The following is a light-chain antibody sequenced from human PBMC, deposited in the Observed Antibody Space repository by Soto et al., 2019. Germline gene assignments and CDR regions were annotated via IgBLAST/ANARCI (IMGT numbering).Light chain of an antibody. CDR2: DAS. CDR1: QDFSNF. V-gene: IGKV1-9*01. J-gene: IGKJ4*01. Sequence: DIQLTQTPSFLSASIGDRVTITCRASQDFSNFLAWYQQKPGRAPKLLMYDASTLQSGVPSRFSGSGSGTEFTLTISSLQPEDCATYYCQQLYSFPLTFGGGTKVDI. CDR3: QQLYSFPLT.